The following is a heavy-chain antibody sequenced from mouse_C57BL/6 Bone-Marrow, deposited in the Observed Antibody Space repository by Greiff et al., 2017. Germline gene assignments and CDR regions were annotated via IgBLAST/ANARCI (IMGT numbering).Heavy chain of an antibody. V-gene: IGHV5-9-1*02. CDR1: GFTFSSYA. CDR3: VTTVVDYAMDY. Sequence: EVKLMESGEGLVKPGGSLKLSCAASGFTFSSYAMSWVRQTPENRLEWVAYISSGGDYIDYADTVKGRFTISRDNARNTLYLQMSSLKSEDTAMYYSVTTVVDYAMDYWGQGTSVTVSS. J-gene: IGHJ4*01. D-gene: IGHD1-1*01. CDR2: ISSGGDYI.